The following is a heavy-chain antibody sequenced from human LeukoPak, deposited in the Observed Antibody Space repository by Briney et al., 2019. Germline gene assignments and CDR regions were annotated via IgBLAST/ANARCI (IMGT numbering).Heavy chain of an antibody. D-gene: IGHD3-10*01. CDR2: IWYDGSNK. J-gene: IGHJ4*02. V-gene: IGHV3-33*01. CDR1: GFTFSSYG. Sequence: GGSLRLSCAASGFTFSSYGMHWVRQAPGKGPEWVAVIWYDGSNKYYADSVKGRFTISRDNSKNTLYLQMNSLRAEDTAVYYCARDRSFHYGSGSLDYWGQGTLVTVSS. CDR3: ARDRSFHYGSGSLDY.